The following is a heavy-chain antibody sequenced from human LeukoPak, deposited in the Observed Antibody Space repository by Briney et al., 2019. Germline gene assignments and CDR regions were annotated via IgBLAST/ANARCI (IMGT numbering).Heavy chain of an antibody. J-gene: IGHJ5*01. D-gene: IGHD3-10*01. V-gene: IGHV1-18*01. Sequence: ASVKVSCKASGYTFTSYGISWVRQAPGQGLEWMGWISAYNGNTNYAQKLQGRVTMTTDTSTSTAYMELRSLRSDDTAVYYCASIHYYGSGSYSNWFDSWGQGTLVTVSS. CDR2: ISAYNGNT. CDR3: ASIHYYGSGSYSNWFDS. CDR1: GYTFTSYG.